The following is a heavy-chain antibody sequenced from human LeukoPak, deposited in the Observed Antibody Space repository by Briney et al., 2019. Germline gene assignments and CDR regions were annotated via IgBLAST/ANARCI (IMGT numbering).Heavy chain of an antibody. J-gene: IGHJ6*02. CDR2: ISSSSSYI. V-gene: IGHV3-21*01. CDR1: GFTFSSYS. Sequence: KTGGSLRLSCAASGFTFSSYSMNWVRQAPGKGLEWVSSISSSSSYIYYADSVKGRFTISRDNAKNSLYLQMNSLRAEDTAVYYCARDTRPLAAALRYGMDVWGQGTTVTVSS. D-gene: IGHD6-13*01. CDR3: ARDTRPLAAALRYGMDV.